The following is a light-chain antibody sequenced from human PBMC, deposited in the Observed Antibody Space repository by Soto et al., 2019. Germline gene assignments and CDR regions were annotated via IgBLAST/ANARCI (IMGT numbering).Light chain of an antibody. Sequence: EKVMTQSPAALSVSPGERATLSCRASQSVNSNLAWYQQKAGQAPRLLLYGASTRATGIPARFSGSASGTEFTLTISSLQSEDSAVYYCQQYNDWPLTIGGGTKVDIK. V-gene: IGKV3-15*01. CDR1: QSVNSN. CDR3: QQYNDWPLT. J-gene: IGKJ4*01. CDR2: GAS.